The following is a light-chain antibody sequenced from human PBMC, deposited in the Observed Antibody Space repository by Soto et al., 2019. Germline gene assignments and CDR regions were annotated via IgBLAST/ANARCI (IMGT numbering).Light chain of an antibody. CDR1: QSVGAS. J-gene: IGKJ1*01. CDR3: QQYNTWPRT. Sequence: IVLLRSPDLTPVSPRERASLSCRASQSVGASLAWYHQKPGQAPRLLIYGASTRATGIPARFSGSGSGTEFTLTINSLQSEDFAVYYCQQYNTWPRTFGQGTKVDIK. CDR2: GAS. V-gene: IGKV3-15*01.